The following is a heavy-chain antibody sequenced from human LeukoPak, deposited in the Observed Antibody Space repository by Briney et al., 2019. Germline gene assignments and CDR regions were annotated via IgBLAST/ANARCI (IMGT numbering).Heavy chain of an antibody. CDR2: INPNSGGT. D-gene: IGHD2-15*01. J-gene: IGHJ5*02. Sequence: ASVKVSCKASGYTFTSYGISWVRQAPGQGLEWMGWINPNSGGTNYAQRFQGRVTMTRDTSISTAYMELSSLRSEDTAVYYCARANTVVVAANNWFDPWGQGTLVTVSS. CDR1: GYTFTSYG. CDR3: ARANTVVVAANNWFDP. V-gene: IGHV1-2*02.